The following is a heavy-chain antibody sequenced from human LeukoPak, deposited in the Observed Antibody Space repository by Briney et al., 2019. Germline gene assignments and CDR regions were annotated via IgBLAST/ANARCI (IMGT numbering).Heavy chain of an antibody. CDR3: ARVPHYYDSSGLAY. D-gene: IGHD3-22*01. CDR1: GCTFTSYG. V-gene: IGHV1-18*01. Sequence: ASVKVSCKASGCTFTSYGISWVRQAPGQGLEWMGWISAYNGNTNYAQKLQGRVTMTTDTSTSTAYMELRSLRSDDTAVYYCARVPHYYDSSGLAYWGQGTLVTVSS. CDR2: ISAYNGNT. J-gene: IGHJ4*02.